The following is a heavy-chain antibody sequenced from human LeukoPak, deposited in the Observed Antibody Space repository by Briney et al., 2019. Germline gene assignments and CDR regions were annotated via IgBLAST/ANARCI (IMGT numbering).Heavy chain of an antibody. CDR3: ARAYSSSWYFNWFDP. D-gene: IGHD6-13*01. V-gene: IGHV4-59*01. Sequence: PSETLSLTCTVSGDSISTYYWSWIRQPPGKGLEWIGYIYYRVTSDYNPSLKSRVTMSVDMSTRQISLKLSSVTAADTAVYYCARAYSSSWYFNWFDPWGQGTLVTVSS. J-gene: IGHJ5*02. CDR1: GDSISTYY. CDR2: IYYRVTS.